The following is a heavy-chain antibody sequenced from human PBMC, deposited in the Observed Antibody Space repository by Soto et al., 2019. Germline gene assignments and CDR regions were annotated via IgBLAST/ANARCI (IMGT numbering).Heavy chain of an antibody. J-gene: IGHJ6*02. D-gene: IGHD4-17*01. Sequence: PSETLSLTCTVSGGSISSGGYYWSWIRQHPGKGLEWIGYIYYRGSTYYNPSLKSRVTISVDTSKNQFSLKLSSVTAADTAVYYCARDLYGDYYYYGMDVWGQGTTVTVSS. CDR2: IYYRGST. CDR1: GGSISSGGYY. V-gene: IGHV4-31*03. CDR3: ARDLYGDYYYYGMDV.